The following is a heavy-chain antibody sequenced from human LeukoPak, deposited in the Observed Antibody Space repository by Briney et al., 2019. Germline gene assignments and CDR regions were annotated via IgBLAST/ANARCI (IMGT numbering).Heavy chain of an antibody. V-gene: IGHV3-21*01. J-gene: IGHJ4*02. CDR3: ARASEEQWLAYYFDY. D-gene: IGHD6-19*01. CDR1: GFTFSSYS. CDR2: ISSSSSYI. Sequence: PGGSLRLSCAASGFTFSSYSMNWVRQAPGKGLEWVSSISSSSSYIYHADSVKGRFTISRDNAKNSLYLQMNSLRAEDTAVYYCARASEEQWLAYYFDYWGQGTLVTVSS.